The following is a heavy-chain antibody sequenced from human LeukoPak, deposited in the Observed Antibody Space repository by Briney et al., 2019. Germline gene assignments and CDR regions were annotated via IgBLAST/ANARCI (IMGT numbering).Heavy chain of an antibody. J-gene: IGHJ1*01. CDR1: GFTFDDYA. D-gene: IGHD4-17*01. Sequence: PGGSLRLSCAASGFTFDDYAMHWVRQAPGKGLEWVSLISWDGGSTYYADSVKGRFTISRDNSKNSLYLQMNSLRAEDTAIYYCAKENYGDSTGGRFQHWGQGTLVTVSS. CDR2: ISWDGGST. CDR3: AKENYGDSTGGRFQH. V-gene: IGHV3-43D*03.